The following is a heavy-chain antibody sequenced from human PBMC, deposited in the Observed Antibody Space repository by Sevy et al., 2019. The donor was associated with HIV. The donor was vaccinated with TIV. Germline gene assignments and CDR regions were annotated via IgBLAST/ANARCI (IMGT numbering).Heavy chain of an antibody. CDR3: ARETSSFGEGIYYGMDV. CDR2: ISSISNYI. J-gene: IGHJ6*02. Sequence: GGSLRLSCAASGFTFSDYNMNWVRQAPGKGLEWVSSISSISNYIYYADSVKGRFTISRDSAKNSLYQQMNSLRAEDTAVYYCARETSSFGEGIYYGMDVWGQGTTVTVSS. CDR1: GFTFSDYN. V-gene: IGHV3-21*01. D-gene: IGHD3-10*01.